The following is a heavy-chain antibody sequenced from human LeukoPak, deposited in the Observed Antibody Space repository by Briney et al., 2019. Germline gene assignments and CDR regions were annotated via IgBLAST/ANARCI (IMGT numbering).Heavy chain of an antibody. J-gene: IGHJ5*02. V-gene: IGHV3-74*01. CDR3: ASLPLRYFDWLAN. CDR1: GFTFSSYW. Sequence: PGGSLRLSCAASGFTFSSYWMHWVRQAPGKGLVWVSRINSDGSSTSYADSVKGRFTISRDNAKSTLYLQMNSLRAEDTAVYYCASLPLRYFDWLANWGQGTLVTVSS. CDR2: INSDGSST. D-gene: IGHD3-9*01.